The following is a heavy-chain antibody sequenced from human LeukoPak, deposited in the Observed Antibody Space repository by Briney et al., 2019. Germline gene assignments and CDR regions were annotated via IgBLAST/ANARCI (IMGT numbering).Heavy chain of an antibody. CDR1: GFIFGNNG. CDR2: IERDGSEE. CDR3: ARARPFDY. Sequence: GGSLRLSWVASGFIFGNNGMSWLRQAPEKGLEWVAQIERDGSEEHYVDSVKGRFTISRDNAKNSVFLQMNSLRVEDTAVYYCARARPFDYWGQGTLVTVSS. V-gene: IGHV3-7*01. J-gene: IGHJ4*02.